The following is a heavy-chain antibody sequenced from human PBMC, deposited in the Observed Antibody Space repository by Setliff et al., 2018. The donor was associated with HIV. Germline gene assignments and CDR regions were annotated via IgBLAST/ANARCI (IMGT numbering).Heavy chain of an antibody. CDR3: ASGYGSGSYIHY. J-gene: IGHJ4*02. CDR1: GYTFTDYH. Sequence: VKVSCKASGYTFTDYHMHWVRQAPGQGLEWMGIINPSGGSTSYALKFQDRVTMTRDTSTSTVYMEMRSLTSEDTAMYYCASGYGSGSYIHYWGQGTLVTVSS. V-gene: IGHV1-46*01. CDR2: INPSGGST. D-gene: IGHD3-10*01.